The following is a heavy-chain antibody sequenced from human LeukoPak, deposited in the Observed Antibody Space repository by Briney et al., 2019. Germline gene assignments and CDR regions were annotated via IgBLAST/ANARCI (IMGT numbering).Heavy chain of an antibody. Sequence: GVSVTVSCKASGYTFTGYYMHWMRQAPGQGLEWMGWINPNSGGTNYAQKFQGRVTTTRDTSISTAYMEMSRLRSDDTAVYYCARSGGYYGSGSSDYWGQGTLVTVSS. J-gene: IGHJ4*02. CDR1: GYTFTGYY. V-gene: IGHV1-2*02. D-gene: IGHD3-10*01. CDR3: ARSGGYYGSGSSDY. CDR2: INPNSGGT.